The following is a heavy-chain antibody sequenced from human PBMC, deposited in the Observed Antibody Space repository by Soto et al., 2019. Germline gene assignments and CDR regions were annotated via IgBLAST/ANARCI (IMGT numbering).Heavy chain of an antibody. CDR1: GGSFSGYY. J-gene: IGHJ6*02. V-gene: IGHV4-34*01. D-gene: IGHD2-15*01. Sequence: TSETLSLTCAVYGGSFSGYYWSWIRQPPGKGLEWIGEINHSGSTTYNPSLKSRVTISVDTSKNQFSLKLSSVTAADTAVYYCARGTHHRGNCSGGSCYSGALYYYYYGMDVWGQGTTVTVSS. CDR3: ARGTHHRGNCSGGSCYSGALYYYYYGMDV. CDR2: INHSGST.